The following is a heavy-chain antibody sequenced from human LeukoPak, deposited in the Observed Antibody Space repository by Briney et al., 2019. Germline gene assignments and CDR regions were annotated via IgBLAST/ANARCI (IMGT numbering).Heavy chain of an antibody. CDR3: ASRGYSGYVVDYFDY. V-gene: IGHV4-38-2*02. CDR1: GYSISSGYY. J-gene: IGHJ4*02. Sequence: SETLSLTCTVSGYSISSGYYWGWIRQPPGKGLEWIGSIYHSGSTYYNPSLKSRVTISVDTSKNQFSLKLSSVTAADTAVYYCASRGYSGYVVDYFDYWGQGTLVTVSS. D-gene: IGHD5-12*01. CDR2: IYHSGST.